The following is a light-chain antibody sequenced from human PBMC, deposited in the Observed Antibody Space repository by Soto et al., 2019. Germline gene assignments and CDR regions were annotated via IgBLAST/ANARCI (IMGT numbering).Light chain of an antibody. CDR3: HLYGGSRT. J-gene: IGKJ1*01. CDR2: AAT. CDR1: QSVRGAN. Sequence: EIVLTQSPGTLSLSPGEGATLSCRASQSVRGANLAWYQQKPGQAPSLLIYAATNRATGVPDRFSGRVSGTDFTLTISRVEPEDFAVYYCHLYGGSRTFGQGNKVDIK. V-gene: IGKV3-20*01.